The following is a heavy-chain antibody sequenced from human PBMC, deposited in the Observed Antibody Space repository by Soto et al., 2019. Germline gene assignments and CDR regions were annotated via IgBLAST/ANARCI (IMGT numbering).Heavy chain of an antibody. Sequence: SETLSLTCTVSGGSINSGDYSWTWIRQPPGKGLEWIGYIYHTGTTYYNMSLKSRVTISVDRSKNQFSLKLSSVTAGDTAVYYCARVRGIAARPTYYYGMDVWGQGTTVTVSS. CDR3: ARVRGIAARPTYYYGMDV. J-gene: IGHJ6*02. CDR1: GGSINSGDYS. D-gene: IGHD6-6*01. V-gene: IGHV4-30-2*01. CDR2: IYHTGTT.